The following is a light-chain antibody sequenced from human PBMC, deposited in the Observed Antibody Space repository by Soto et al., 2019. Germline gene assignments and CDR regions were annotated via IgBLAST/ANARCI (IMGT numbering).Light chain of an antibody. CDR2: ATS. J-gene: IGKJ1*01. CDR3: HQYGTSVGT. V-gene: IGKV3-20*01. CDR1: QSVITNY. Sequence: EIVLTQSPATLSLSAGDRATLSCRASQSVITNYLAWYRQKPGQAPRLLIYATSSRATGILDRFSGSGSGTDFTLTISRLEPEDFAVYYCHQYGTSVGTFGQGTKVDIK.